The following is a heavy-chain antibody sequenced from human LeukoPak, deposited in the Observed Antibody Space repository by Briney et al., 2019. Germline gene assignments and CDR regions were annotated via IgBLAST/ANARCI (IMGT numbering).Heavy chain of an antibody. CDR1: GFTVSSNY. CDR2: IYSGGST. V-gene: IGHV3-53*01. Sequence: PGGPLRLSCAASGFTVSSNYMSWVRQAPGKGLEGVSVIYSGGSTYYADSVKGRFTISRDNSKNTLYLQMNSLRAEDTAVYYCARKRPSPTDHAFDIWGQGTMVTVSS. CDR3: ARKRPSPTDHAFDI. J-gene: IGHJ3*02.